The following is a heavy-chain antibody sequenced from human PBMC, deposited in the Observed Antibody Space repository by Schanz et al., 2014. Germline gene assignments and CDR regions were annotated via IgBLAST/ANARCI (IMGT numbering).Heavy chain of an antibody. Sequence: EVQLVESGGGLVQPGGSLRLSCAASGFTVSSSYMSWVRQAPGKGLEWVSVIYSGGSTYYADSVKGRFTISRDNSKNTLYLQMNSLRAEDTAVYYCAKDPSYGSDWVKYLDHWGQGTLVTVSS. V-gene: IGHV3-66*01. CDR2: IYSGGST. CDR3: AKDPSYGSDWVKYLDH. J-gene: IGHJ4*02. CDR1: GFTVSSSY. D-gene: IGHD1-26*01.